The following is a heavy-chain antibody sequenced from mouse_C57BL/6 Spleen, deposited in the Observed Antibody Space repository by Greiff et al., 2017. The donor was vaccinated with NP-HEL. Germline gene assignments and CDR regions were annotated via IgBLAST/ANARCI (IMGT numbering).Heavy chain of an antibody. CDR2: IDPETGGT. Sequence: VQLQQSGAELVRPGASVTLSCKASGYTFTDYEMHWVKQTPVHGLEWIGAIDPETGGTAYNQKFKGKAILTADKSSSTAYMELRSLTSEDSAVYYCTRERIYDYFDWYFDVWGTGTTATVSS. CDR1: GYTFTDYE. CDR3: TRERIYDYFDWYFDV. J-gene: IGHJ1*03. D-gene: IGHD2-4*01. V-gene: IGHV1-15*01.